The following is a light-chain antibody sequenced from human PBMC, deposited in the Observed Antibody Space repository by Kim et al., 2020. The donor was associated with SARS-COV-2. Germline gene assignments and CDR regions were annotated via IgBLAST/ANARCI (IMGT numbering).Light chain of an antibody. CDR3: MQGVHWPYT. CDR1: QSLVHTNEITY. CDR2: QVS. V-gene: IGKV2-30*02. Sequence: VVLTQSPLSLPVTPGQAASISCRSSQSLVHTNEITYLNWFQKRPGQSPRRLIYQVSNRDSGVPDRFSGSGSGNDFTLKISSVEAEDVGIYFCMQGVHWPYTFGQGTKVDIK. J-gene: IGKJ2*01.